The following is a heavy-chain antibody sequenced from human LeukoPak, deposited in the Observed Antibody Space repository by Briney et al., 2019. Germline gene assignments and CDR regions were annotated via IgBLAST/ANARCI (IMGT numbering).Heavy chain of an antibody. CDR2: IYSSGST. CDR3: ARGVEQHLARDYYYFYMDV. J-gene: IGHJ6*03. D-gene: IGHD6-13*01. V-gene: IGHV4-4*07. Sequence: SETLSLTCIVSGGSINNDYWSWIRQPAGKGLELIGRIYSSGSTDYNPSLKSRVTMSVDTSKNQFSLKLSSVTAADTALYYCARGVEQHLARDYYYFYMDVWGKGTTVTVSS. CDR1: GGSINNDY.